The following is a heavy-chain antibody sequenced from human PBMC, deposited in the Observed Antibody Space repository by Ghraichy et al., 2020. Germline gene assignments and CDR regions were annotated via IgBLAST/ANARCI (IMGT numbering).Heavy chain of an antibody. V-gene: IGHV3-30*01. CDR1: GFTFSSYA. Sequence: GGSLRLSCAASGFTFSSYAMHWVRQAPGKGLEWVAVISYDGSNKYYADSVKGRFTISRDNSKNTLYLQMNSLRAEDTAVYYCARSAMVRGGYGMDVWGQGTTVTVSS. CDR2: ISYDGSNK. J-gene: IGHJ6*02. D-gene: IGHD3-10*01. CDR3: ARSAMVRGGYGMDV.